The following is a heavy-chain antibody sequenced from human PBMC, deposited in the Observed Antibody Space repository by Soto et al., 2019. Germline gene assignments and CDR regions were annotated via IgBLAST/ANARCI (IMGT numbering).Heavy chain of an antibody. CDR1: GYTFTSYD. CDR2: MNPNSGNT. J-gene: IGHJ4*02. CDR3: ARARTVAATDY. D-gene: IGHD6-19*01. Sequence: QVQLVQSGAEVKKPGPSVKVSCKASGYTFTSYDINGVRQATGQGLEWMGWMNPNSGNTGYSQKFQGRVPMTRNSSISTAYTELRRLRSAYTAVYYCARARTVAATDYLRPGALGYVSA. V-gene: IGHV1-8*02.